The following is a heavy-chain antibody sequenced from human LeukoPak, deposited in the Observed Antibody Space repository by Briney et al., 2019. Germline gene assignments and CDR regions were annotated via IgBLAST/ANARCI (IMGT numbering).Heavy chain of an antibody. CDR2: ISGSGGST. D-gene: IGHD1-26*01. J-gene: IGHJ3*02. CDR3: ARDLIVGATTWVPGAFDI. Sequence: PGGSLRLSCAASGFTFSSYAMSWVRQAPGKGLEWVSAISGSGGSTYYADSVKGRFTISRDNSKNTLYLQMNSLRAEDTAVYYCARDLIVGATTWVPGAFDIWGQGTMVTVSS. V-gene: IGHV3-23*01. CDR1: GFTFSSYA.